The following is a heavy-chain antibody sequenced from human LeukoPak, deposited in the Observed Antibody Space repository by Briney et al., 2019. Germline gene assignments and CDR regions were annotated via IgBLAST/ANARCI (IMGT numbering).Heavy chain of an antibody. V-gene: IGHV3-20*04. CDR1: GFNFDVYG. CDR3: ARGGYDFWSGPLGY. D-gene: IGHD3-3*01. J-gene: IGHJ4*02. CDR2: INWNGERI. Sequence: GGSLRLSCATSGFNFDVYGMSWVRQAPGMGLEWVSSINWNGERIGVAESVEGRFTISRDNARRSVYLQMNGLRVEDTAFYYCARGGYDFWSGPLGYWGQGTLVTVSS.